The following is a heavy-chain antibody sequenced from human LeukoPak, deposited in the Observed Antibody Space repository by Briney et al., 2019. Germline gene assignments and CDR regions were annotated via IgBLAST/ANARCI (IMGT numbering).Heavy chain of an antibody. V-gene: IGHV4-39*07. D-gene: IGHD6-19*01. CDR2: IYYTGST. CDR1: AGSISSSTYY. J-gene: IGHJ5*02. CDR3: ASVRGYSSGWYASGFDP. Sequence: SETLSLTCTVSAGSISSSTYYWGWLRQPPGKGPGWIGSIYYTGSTNYNPSLKSRVTISLDTSKNQFSLNLRSVTAADTAVYYCASVRGYSSGWYASGFDPWGQGTLVTVSS.